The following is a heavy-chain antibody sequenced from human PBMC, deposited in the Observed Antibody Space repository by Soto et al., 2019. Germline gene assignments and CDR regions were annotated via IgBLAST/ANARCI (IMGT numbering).Heavy chain of an antibody. CDR1: GYTFTSYG. D-gene: IGHD3-16*02. CDR3: AIVDDYVWGSYRPTGSFDY. Sequence: RASVKVSCKASGYTFTSYGISWVRQAPGQGLEWMGWISAYNGNTNCAQKLQGRVTMTTDTSTSTAYMELRSLRSDDTAVYYCAIVDDYVWGSYRPTGSFDYWGQGTLVTVSS. J-gene: IGHJ4*02. CDR2: ISAYNGNT. V-gene: IGHV1-18*04.